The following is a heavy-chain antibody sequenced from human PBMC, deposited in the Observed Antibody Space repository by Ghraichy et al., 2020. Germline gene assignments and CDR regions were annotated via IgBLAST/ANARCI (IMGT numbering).Heavy chain of an antibody. CDR3: ARGGSSNYYYYYGMDV. CDR2: IKQDGSEK. Sequence: LSLTCAASGFTFSSYWMSWVRQAPGKGLEWVANIKQDGSEKYYVDSVKGRFTISRDNAKNSLYLQMNSLRAEDTAVYYCARGGSSNYYYYYGMDVWGQGTTVTVSS. CDR1: GFTFSSYW. J-gene: IGHJ6*02. V-gene: IGHV3-7*01. D-gene: IGHD4-11*01.